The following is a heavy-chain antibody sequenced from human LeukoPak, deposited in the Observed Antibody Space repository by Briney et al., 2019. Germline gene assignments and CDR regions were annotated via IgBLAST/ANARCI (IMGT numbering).Heavy chain of an antibody. Sequence: GGSLRLSCAASGFTFNSYWMHWVRQAPGKGLVWVSRINTDGSSTSYADSVKGRFTISRDNAKNTLYLQMNSLRAEDTAVYYCARDYSSSWYYYYYYMDVWGKGTTVTVSS. J-gene: IGHJ6*03. CDR3: ARDYSSSWYYYYYYMDV. V-gene: IGHV3-74*01. CDR2: INTDGSST. D-gene: IGHD6-13*01. CDR1: GFTFNSYW.